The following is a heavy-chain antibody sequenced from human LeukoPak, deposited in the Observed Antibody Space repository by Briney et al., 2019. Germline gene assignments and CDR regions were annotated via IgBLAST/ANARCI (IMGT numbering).Heavy chain of an antibody. CDR3: AKSLDY. CDR1: GFTFATSW. CDR2: TKGDGSET. Sequence: PGGSLRLSCAASGFTFATSWMDWVRQAPGKGLEWVANTKGDGSETYYGDSAKGRFTVLRDNAKNSLYLQMDSLRVEDTAIYYCAKSLDYWGQGTLVTVSS. V-gene: IGHV3-7*01. J-gene: IGHJ4*02.